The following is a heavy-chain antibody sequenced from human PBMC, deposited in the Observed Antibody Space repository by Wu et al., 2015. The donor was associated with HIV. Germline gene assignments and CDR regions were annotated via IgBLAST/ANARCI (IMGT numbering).Heavy chain of an antibody. CDR2: IYYTGST. CDR1: GGSISGYY. J-gene: IGHJ4*02. D-gene: IGHD5-24*01. V-gene: IGHV4-59*01. Sequence: ESGPGLVKPSETLSLTCTVTGGSISGYYWAWIRQPPGKGLEWIGYIYYTGSTKYNSSLKSRVTISVDTSKNHFSLKLNSATAADTAVYYCVRHRDSRSDLDWGLGTLVTVSS. CDR3: VRHRDSRSDLD.